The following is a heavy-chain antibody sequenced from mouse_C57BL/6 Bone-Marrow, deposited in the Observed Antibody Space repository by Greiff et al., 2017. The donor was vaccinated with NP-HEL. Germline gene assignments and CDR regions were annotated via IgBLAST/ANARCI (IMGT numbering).Heavy chain of an antibody. J-gene: IGHJ2*01. CDR3: ARGGYYYGSSYFDY. Sequence: VQLKESGPELVKPGASVKIPCKASGYTFTDYNMDWVKQSHGKSLEWIGDINPNNGGTIYNQKFKGKATLTVDKSSSTAYMELRSLTSEDTAVYYCARGGYYYGSSYFDYWGQGTTLTVSS. D-gene: IGHD1-1*01. CDR2: INPNNGGT. CDR1: GYTFTDYN. V-gene: IGHV1-18*01.